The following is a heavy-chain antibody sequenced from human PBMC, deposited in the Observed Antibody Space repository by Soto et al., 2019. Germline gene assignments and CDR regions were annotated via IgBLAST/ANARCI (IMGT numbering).Heavy chain of an antibody. V-gene: IGHV3-9*01. CDR3: AKDIGGMATTTGFYYYGMDV. J-gene: IGHJ6*02. CDR1: GFTFDDYA. CDR2: ISWSSGSI. Sequence: QAGGSLRLSCAASGFTFDDYAMHWVRQAPGKGLEWVSGISWSSGSIGYADSVKGRFTISRDNAKNSLYLQMNSLRAEDTALYYCAKDIGGMATTTGFYYYGMDVWGQGTTVTVSS. D-gene: IGHD3-16*01.